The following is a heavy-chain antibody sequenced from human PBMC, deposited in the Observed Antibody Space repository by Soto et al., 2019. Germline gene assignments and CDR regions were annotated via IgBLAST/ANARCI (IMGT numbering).Heavy chain of an antibody. CDR3: ARDGVTAIRYDC. D-gene: IGHD2-21*02. Sequence: SETLSLTCTVSGGSISSYYWSWIRQPPGKGLEWIGYIYYSGSTNYNPSLKSRVTISADTSKNQFSLKLSSVTAADTAVYYCARDGVTAIRYDCWGQGTLVTVSS. V-gene: IGHV4-59*01. J-gene: IGHJ4*02. CDR2: IYYSGST. CDR1: GGSISSYY.